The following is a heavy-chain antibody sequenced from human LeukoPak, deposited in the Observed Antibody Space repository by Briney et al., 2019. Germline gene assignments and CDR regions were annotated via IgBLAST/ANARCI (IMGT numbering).Heavy chain of an antibody. V-gene: IGHV4-59*01. CDR3: ARASVTYYYYYYMDV. Sequence: SETLSLTCTVSGGSITNYYWTWIRQPPGKGLEWISYIHYSGSTNYNPSLKSRVTISVDTSKNQFSLKLSSVTAADTAAYYCARASVTYYYYYYMDVWGKGTTVTVSS. D-gene: IGHD4-11*01. CDR1: GGSITNYY. CDR2: IHYSGST. J-gene: IGHJ6*03.